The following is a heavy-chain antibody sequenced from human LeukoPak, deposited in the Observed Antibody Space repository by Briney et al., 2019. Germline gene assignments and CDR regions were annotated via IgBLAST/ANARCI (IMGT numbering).Heavy chain of an antibody. J-gene: IGHJ4*02. CDR3: ATVRYYDSPGDSDYFDF. Sequence: GASVKVSCKVSGYTLTELSMHWVRQAPGKGLEWMGGFDPEDGETIYAQKFQGRVTMTEDTSTDTAYMELSSLRSDDTAVYYCATVRYYDSPGDSDYFDFWGQGTLDTVSS. CDR2: FDPEDGET. CDR1: GYTLTELS. D-gene: IGHD3-22*01. V-gene: IGHV1-24*01.